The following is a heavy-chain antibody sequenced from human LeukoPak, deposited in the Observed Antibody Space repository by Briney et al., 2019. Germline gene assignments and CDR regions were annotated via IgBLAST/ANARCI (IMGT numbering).Heavy chain of an antibody. D-gene: IGHD3-22*01. CDR1: GFTFSTHW. J-gene: IGHJ4*02. CDR3: ARANDNDDSSGYSHDQ. Sequence: PGGSLRLSCAASGFTFSTHWMHWVRQAPGKGLVWVSRINTDGTTTDYADSVKGRFTISRDNAKSTLYLQMNSLRAEDTAVYYCARANDNDDSSGYSHDQWGQGTLVTVSS. V-gene: IGHV3-74*01. CDR2: INTDGTTT.